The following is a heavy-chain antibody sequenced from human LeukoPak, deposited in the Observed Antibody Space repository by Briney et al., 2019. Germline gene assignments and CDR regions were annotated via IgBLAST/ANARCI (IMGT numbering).Heavy chain of an antibody. V-gene: IGHV5-51*01. D-gene: IGHD6-13*01. CDR2: IWPGDSVS. J-gene: IGHJ6*03. CDR1: GYDFAYFW. CDR3: ARHEAAYYYYMDV. Sequence: GEPLKISCKASGYDFAYFWIGWVRQMPGKGLEWMGIIWPGDSVSKYNPSFQGQVTISADKSISTAYLQWNSLKASDTAIYYCARHEAAYYYYMDVWGKGTTVTVSS.